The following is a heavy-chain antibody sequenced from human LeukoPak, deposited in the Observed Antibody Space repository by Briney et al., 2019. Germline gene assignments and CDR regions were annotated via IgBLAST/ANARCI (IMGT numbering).Heavy chain of an antibody. V-gene: IGHV3-23*03. J-gene: IGHJ4*02. CDR3: AKDLTFGDGRWEFDV. D-gene: IGHD3-16*01. CDR2: VYAAGTPA. Sequence: PGGSLRLSCTASGFNFGGFAMAWVRQAPGRGLDWVSGVYAAGTPAKYPDSVKCRFTVSRDNSKTTLYLQINNLRVEDTAVYYCAKDLTFGDGRWEFDVWGQGTLVTVSS. CDR1: GFNFGGFA.